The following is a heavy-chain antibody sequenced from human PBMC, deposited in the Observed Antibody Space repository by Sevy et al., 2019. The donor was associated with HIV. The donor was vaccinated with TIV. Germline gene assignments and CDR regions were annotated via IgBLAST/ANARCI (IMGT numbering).Heavy chain of an antibody. CDR1: GFTFRNFW. CDR3: AKRRVQSGLSGGGANYGWDV. V-gene: IGHV3-7*03. CDR2: IRQDGSEK. J-gene: IGHJ6*02. Sequence: GGSLRLSCAVSGFTFRNFWMSWVRQAPGKGLEWVANIRQDGSEKYYVDSVRGRFTISRDNSKNTLYLQMNSLRADDTAIYYCAKRRVQSGLSGGGANYGWDVCGHGTTVTVSS. D-gene: IGHD2-15*01.